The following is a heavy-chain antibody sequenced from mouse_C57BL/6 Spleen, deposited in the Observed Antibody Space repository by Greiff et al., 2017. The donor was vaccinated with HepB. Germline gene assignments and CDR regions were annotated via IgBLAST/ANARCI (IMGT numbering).Heavy chain of an antibody. Sequence: EVQLQQSGPVLVKPGASVKMSCKASGYTFTDYYMNWVKQSHGKSLEWLGVINPYNGGTSYNQKFKGKATLPVDKSSSTAYMELNSLTSEDSAVYYCARGDYSNYGLAYWGQGTLVTVAA. V-gene: IGHV1-19*01. CDR3: ARGDYSNYGLAY. J-gene: IGHJ3*01. D-gene: IGHD2-5*01. CDR2: INPYNGGT. CDR1: GYTFTDYY.